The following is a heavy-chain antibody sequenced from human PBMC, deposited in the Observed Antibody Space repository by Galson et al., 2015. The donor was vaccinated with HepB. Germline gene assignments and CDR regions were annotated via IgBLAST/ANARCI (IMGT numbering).Heavy chain of an antibody. D-gene: IGHD1-1*01. CDR3: ARDQLGTYFHH. CDR2: IRNDGSNK. CDR1: GFTFSSYG. J-gene: IGHJ1*01. V-gene: IGHV3-33*01. Sequence: SLRLSCAASGFTFSSYGMHWVRQAPGKGLEWVAVIRNDGSNKLYADSVEGRFTISRDNSNNTLYLQMNSLRAEDTAVYYCARDQLGTYFHHWGQGTLVSVSS.